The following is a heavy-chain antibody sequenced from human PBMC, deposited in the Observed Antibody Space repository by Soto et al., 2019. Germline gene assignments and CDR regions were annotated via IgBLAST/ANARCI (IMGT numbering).Heavy chain of an antibody. CDR2: ISDTGGDT. CDR1: GFTFRSYA. Sequence: PGGSLRLSCAASGFTFRSYAMNWVRQAPGKGLEWVSGISDTGGDTYYADSVKGRFTISRDNSKNTLYLQMNSLSAEDTAVYYCAKAVDGTILPDYWGQGTLVTVSS. CDR3: AKAVDGTILPDY. J-gene: IGHJ4*02. V-gene: IGHV3-23*01. D-gene: IGHD1-1*01.